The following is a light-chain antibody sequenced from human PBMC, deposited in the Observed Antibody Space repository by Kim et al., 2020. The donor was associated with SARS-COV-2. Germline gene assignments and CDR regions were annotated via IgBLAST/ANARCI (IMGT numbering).Light chain of an antibody. J-gene: IGKJ1*01. CDR1: HSVSNNY. Sequence: SPGEKAPPPPRGSHSVSNNYLAGYQKKPGQAPRPLIYGASSRAIGIPDRFSGSGSGTSFTLTITRRGPEDFAVYYCQHYAGSPLTFGQGTPMEIK. CDR2: GAS. V-gene: IGKV3-20*01. CDR3: QHYAGSPLT.